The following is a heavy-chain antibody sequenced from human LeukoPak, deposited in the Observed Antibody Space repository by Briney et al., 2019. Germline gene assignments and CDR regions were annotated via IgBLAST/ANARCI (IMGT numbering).Heavy chain of an antibody. Sequence: ASVKVSCKASGYTFTSYDINWVRQATGQGLEWMGWMNPNSGNTGYVQKFQGRVTMTRNTSISTAYMELSSLRSEDTAVYYCARTEGSGSLYYYCYYYMDVWGKGTTVTVSS. CDR2: MNPNSGNT. CDR3: ARTEGSGSLYYYCYYYMDV. V-gene: IGHV1-8*01. D-gene: IGHD3-3*01. J-gene: IGHJ6*03. CDR1: GYTFTSYD.